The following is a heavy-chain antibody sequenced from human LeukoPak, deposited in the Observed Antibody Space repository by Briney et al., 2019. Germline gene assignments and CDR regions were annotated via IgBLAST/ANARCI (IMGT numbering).Heavy chain of an antibody. CDR2: IYSSGST. CDR1: GVSLSSYY. Sequence: PSETLSLTCTVSGVSLSSYYWSWIRQPPGKGLEWIGSIYSSGSTYYNASLQSRVTISIETSKNQISLRLNSVTAADTAMYYCAKSGGYGLIDYWGQGTLVTVSS. V-gene: IGHV4-59*04. CDR3: AKSGGYGLIDY. J-gene: IGHJ4*02. D-gene: IGHD1-26*01.